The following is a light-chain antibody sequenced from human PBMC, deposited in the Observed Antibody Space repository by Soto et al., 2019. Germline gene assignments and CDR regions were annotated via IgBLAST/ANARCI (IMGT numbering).Light chain of an antibody. Sequence: LTQPASVSASPGQSITISCTGTSSDVGGYNYVSWYQQHPGKAPKLMIYDVSSRPSGVSNRFSGPKSGNTASLPISGLQAEDEADYYCSSYTSSTTEVFGTGTKVTVL. J-gene: IGLJ1*01. CDR3: SSYTSSTTEV. CDR1: SSDVGGYNY. CDR2: DVS. V-gene: IGLV2-14*01.